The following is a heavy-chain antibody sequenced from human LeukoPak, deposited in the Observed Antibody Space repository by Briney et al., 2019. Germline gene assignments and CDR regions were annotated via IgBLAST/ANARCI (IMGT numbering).Heavy chain of an antibody. Sequence: GASVKVSCKASGYTFTSYYMHWVRQAPGQGLEWMGRIIPILGIANYAQKFQGRVTITADKSTSTAYMELSSLRSEDTAVYYCARDRGGITFGGVIAHDAFDIWGQGTMVTVSS. J-gene: IGHJ3*02. D-gene: IGHD3-16*02. V-gene: IGHV1-69*04. CDR3: ARDRGGITFGGVIAHDAFDI. CDR1: GYTFTSYY. CDR2: IIPILGIA.